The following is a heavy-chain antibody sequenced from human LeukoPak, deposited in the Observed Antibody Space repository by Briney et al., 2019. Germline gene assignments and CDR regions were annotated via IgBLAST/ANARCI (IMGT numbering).Heavy chain of an antibody. CDR1: GFTFSNYN. V-gene: IGHV3-48*01. J-gene: IGHJ4*02. D-gene: IGHD3-10*01. CDR3: ARDFAREFTIDY. CDR2: ISGSGNII. Sequence: GGSLRLSCAASGFTFSNYNMNWVRQPPGKGLQWVSYISGSGNIIYYADSVKGRFTISRDNAKNSLFLQMNSLRAEDTAVYYCARDFAREFTIDYWGQGTLVTVSS.